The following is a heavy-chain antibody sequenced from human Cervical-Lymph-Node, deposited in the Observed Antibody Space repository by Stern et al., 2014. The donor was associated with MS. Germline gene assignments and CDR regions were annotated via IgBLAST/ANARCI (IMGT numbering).Heavy chain of an antibody. CDR1: GFIFSSYA. J-gene: IGHJ5*02. D-gene: IGHD3-22*01. CDR2: IDGSGEST. Sequence: EVQLVESGGGLVQPGGSLRLSCAASGFIFSSYAMNWVRQAPGKGLEWVSSIDGSGESTYHADSVKGRFTISRDNSKNTLYLQMNSLRVEDTAVYYCAIRGYYYDSSGYGFGPWGQGTLVTVSS. CDR3: AIRGYYYDSSGYGFGP. V-gene: IGHV3-23*04.